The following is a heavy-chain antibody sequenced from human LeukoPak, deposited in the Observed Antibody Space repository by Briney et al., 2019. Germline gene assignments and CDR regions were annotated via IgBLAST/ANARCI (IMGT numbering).Heavy chain of an antibody. J-gene: IGHJ4*02. CDR1: GYTFTSYG. CDR3: ASSYDILTGYYSNFDY. D-gene: IGHD3-9*01. V-gene: IGHV1-18*01. CDR2: ISAYNGNT. Sequence: ASVKVSYKASGYTFTSYGISWVRQAPGQGLEWMGWISAYNGNTNYAQKLQGRVTMTTDTSTSTAYMELRSLRSDDTAVYYCASSYDILTGYYSNFDYWGQGTLVTVSS.